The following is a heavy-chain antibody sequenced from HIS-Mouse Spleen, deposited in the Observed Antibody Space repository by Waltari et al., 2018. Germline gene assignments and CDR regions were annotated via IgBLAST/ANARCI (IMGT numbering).Heavy chain of an antibody. CDR3: ARDLELDAFDI. CDR2: INSDGSST. V-gene: IGHV3-74*01. D-gene: IGHD1-1*01. J-gene: IGHJ3*02. Sequence: EVQLVESGGGLVQPGGALRLACTASGFTFSSYWMHWVRQAPGKGLVLVSRINSDGSSTSYADSVKGRFTISRDNAKNTLYLQMNSLRAEDTAVYYCARDLELDAFDIWGQGTMVTVSS. CDR1: GFTFSSYW.